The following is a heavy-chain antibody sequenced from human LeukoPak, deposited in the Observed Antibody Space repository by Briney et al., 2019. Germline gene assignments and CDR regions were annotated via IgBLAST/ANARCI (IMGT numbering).Heavy chain of an antibody. CDR3: ARDGLVGAADY. Sequence: GGSLRLSCAASEFIFSGYWMNRVRQAPGKGLEWVANIKQDGSEKQYVDSVRGRFTISRDNAKNSLYLQMNSLRVEDTAVYYCARDGLVGAADYWGQGTLVTVSS. D-gene: IGHD6-13*01. CDR1: EFIFSGYW. CDR2: IKQDGSEK. V-gene: IGHV3-7*01. J-gene: IGHJ4*02.